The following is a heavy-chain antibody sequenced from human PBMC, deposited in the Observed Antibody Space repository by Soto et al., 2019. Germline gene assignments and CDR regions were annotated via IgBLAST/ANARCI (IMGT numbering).Heavy chain of an antibody. CDR1: GGSISGYY. CDR3: ARHTAMVLFDY. D-gene: IGHD5-18*01. V-gene: IGHV4-59*01. Sequence: PSETLSLTCTVSGGSISGYYWSWVRQPPGKGLEWIGDIYYTESTNYNPSLKSRVTMSVDTSTNQFSLNLSSVTAADTAVYYCARHTAMVLFDYWGQGTLVTAPQ. J-gene: IGHJ4*02. CDR2: IYYTEST.